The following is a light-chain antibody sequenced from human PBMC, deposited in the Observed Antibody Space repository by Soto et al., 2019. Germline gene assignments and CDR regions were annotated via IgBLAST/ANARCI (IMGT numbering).Light chain of an antibody. V-gene: IGLV2-8*01. Sequence: QSVLTQPPSASGSPGQSVAISCTGTSSDVGGYNYVSWYQQHPGKAPKLMIYEVNKRPSGVPDRFSGSKSGNTASLTISGLQADDEADYYCSSFTSSSTYVIFGGGTKLTVL. CDR2: EVN. CDR3: SSFTSSSTYVI. J-gene: IGLJ2*01. CDR1: SSDVGGYNY.